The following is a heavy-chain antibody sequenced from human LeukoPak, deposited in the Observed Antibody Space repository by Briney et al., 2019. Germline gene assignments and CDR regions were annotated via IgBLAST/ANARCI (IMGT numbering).Heavy chain of an antibody. D-gene: IGHD3-16*01. CDR1: GFTFSSYS. CDR3: ARVFRPGGPP. J-gene: IGHJ5*02. Sequence: GGSLRLSCAASGFTFSSYSMNWVRQAPGKGLEWVSYISSSSSTIYYADSVKGRFTISRDNAKNSLYLQTNSLRAEDTAVYYCARVFRPGGPPWGQGTLVTVSS. V-gene: IGHV3-48*01. CDR2: ISSSSSTI.